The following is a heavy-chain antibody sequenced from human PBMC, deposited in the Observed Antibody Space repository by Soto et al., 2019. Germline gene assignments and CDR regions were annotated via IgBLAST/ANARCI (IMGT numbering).Heavy chain of an antibody. D-gene: IGHD4-17*01. CDR3: ARYGDYLYYFDY. V-gene: IGHV3-53*01. CDR2: IYSGGGT. J-gene: IGHJ4*02. Sequence: LRLSCVASGLTFGSRAMSWVRQAPGKGLEWVSVIYSGGGTYYADSVKGRFTISRDNSKNTLYLQMNSLRAEDTAVYYCARYGDYLYYFDYWGQGTLVTVSS. CDR1: GLTFGSRA.